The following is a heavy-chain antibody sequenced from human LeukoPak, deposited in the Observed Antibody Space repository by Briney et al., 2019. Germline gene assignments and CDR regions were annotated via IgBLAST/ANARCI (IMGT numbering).Heavy chain of an antibody. Sequence: GGSLRLSCAASGFTFSNYAFSWVRQAPGKGLEWVSYISFSGNTIYYADSVKGRFTISRVDAKNSLYLQMNSLRAEDTAVYYCARELRTPYDILGRGNAFDIWGHGTMVTVSS. CDR2: ISFSGNTI. CDR3: ARELRTPYDILGRGNAFDI. V-gene: IGHV3-48*03. CDR1: GFTFSNYA. D-gene: IGHD3-9*01. J-gene: IGHJ3*02.